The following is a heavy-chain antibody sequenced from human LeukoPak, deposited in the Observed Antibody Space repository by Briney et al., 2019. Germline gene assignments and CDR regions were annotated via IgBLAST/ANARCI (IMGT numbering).Heavy chain of an antibody. CDR3: ARVRGSSGSYEYYHYMDV. CDR1: GDSISSGSYY. J-gene: IGHJ6*03. D-gene: IGHD1-26*01. Sequence: SETLSLTCTVSGDSISSGSYYWSWIRQPAGKGLEWIGRIYSRGNTDYNASLKSRVSISLDTSKNRFSLELSSVTAADTAVYYCARVRGSSGSYEYYHYMDVWGKGTTVTISS. V-gene: IGHV4-61*02. CDR2: IYSRGNT.